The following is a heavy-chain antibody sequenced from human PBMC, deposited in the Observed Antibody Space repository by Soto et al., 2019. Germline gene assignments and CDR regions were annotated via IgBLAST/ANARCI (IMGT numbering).Heavy chain of an antibody. Sequence: VGSLRLSCAASGFTLSNAGMSWVRQAQGKGLEWVGHIKTTTDGGTTDYAAPVKGRFTISRDNSKNTLYLQMNSLGTDDTAVYYCAKRVAYTSSSAYFDYWGQGTLVTVSS. CDR2: IKTTTDGGTT. J-gene: IGHJ4*02. D-gene: IGHD6-6*01. CDR3: AKRVAYTSSSAYFDY. CDR1: GFTLSNAG. V-gene: IGHV3-15*01.